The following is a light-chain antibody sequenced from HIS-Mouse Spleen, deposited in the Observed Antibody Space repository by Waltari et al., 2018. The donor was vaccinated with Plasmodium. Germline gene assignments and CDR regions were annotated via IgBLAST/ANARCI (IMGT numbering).Light chain of an antibody. CDR3: QSADSSGTPNWV. V-gene: IGLV3-25*03. CDR2: NDS. CDR1: ALPKKY. J-gene: IGLJ3*02. Sequence: SYELTQPPSVSVSPGQTARITCSGDALPKKYAYWYQQKPGQAPVLVIYNDSERPSGIPERFSGSSSGTTVTLTISGVQAEDEADYYCQSADSSGTPNWVFGGGTKLTVL.